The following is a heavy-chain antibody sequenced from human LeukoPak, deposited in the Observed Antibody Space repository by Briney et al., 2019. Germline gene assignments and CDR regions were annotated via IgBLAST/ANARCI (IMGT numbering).Heavy chain of an antibody. J-gene: IGHJ3*02. CDR2: ISWNSGRT. CDR1: GFTFDDYA. Sequence: SGGSLRLSCAASGFTFDDYAMHWVRQAPGKGLEWVSGISWNSGRTDYADSVKGRFTISRDNAKNSLYLQMNSLRAEDMALYYCAKDEFVASDFTGAFDIWGQGTMVTVSS. D-gene: IGHD2-8*02. CDR3: AKDEFVASDFTGAFDI. V-gene: IGHV3-9*03.